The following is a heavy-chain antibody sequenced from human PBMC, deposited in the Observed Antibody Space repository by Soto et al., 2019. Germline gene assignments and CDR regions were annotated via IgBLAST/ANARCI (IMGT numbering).Heavy chain of an antibody. CDR3: ARPDDSSGYDYYYYGMDV. CDR2: IIPIFGTA. V-gene: IGHV1-69*06. J-gene: IGHJ6*02. CDR1: GGTFGSYA. Sequence: QVQLVQSGAEVKKPGSSVKVSCKASGGTFGSYAISWVRQAPGQGLEWMGGIIPIFGTANYAQKFQGRVTITADKSTSTAYMELSSLRSEDTAVYYCARPDDSSGYDYYYYGMDVWGQGTTVTVSS. D-gene: IGHD3-22*01.